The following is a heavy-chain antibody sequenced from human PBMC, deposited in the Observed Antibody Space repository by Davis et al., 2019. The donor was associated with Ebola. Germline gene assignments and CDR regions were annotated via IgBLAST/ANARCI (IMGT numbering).Heavy chain of an antibody. V-gene: IGHV3-48*04. CDR3: ARDIMITFGGVIAPTEYYYMDV. CDR2: ISSSGSTI. D-gene: IGHD3-16*02. J-gene: IGHJ6*03. Sequence: GESLKISCAASGFTFSSYAMSWVRQAPGKGLEWVSYISSSGSTIYYADSVKGRFTISRDDAKNSLYLQMNSLRAEDTAVYYCARDIMITFGGVIAPTEYYYMDVWGKGTTVTVSS. CDR1: GFTFSSYA.